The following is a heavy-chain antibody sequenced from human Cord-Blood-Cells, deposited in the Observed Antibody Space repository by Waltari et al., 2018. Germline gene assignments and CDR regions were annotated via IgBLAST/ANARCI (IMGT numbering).Heavy chain of an antibody. D-gene: IGHD6-13*01. J-gene: IGHJ4*02. CDR1: VGTFSSYA. CDR3: AGPIAAAGRDYFDY. Sequence: QVQLVQSGAEVKKPGSSVKVSCKASVGTFSSYAISWVRQAPGQGLEWMGRIIPILGIANYAQKFQGRVTITADKSTSTAYMELSSLRSEDTAVYYCAGPIAAAGRDYFDYWGQGTLVTVSS. V-gene: IGHV1-69*09. CDR2: IIPILGIA.